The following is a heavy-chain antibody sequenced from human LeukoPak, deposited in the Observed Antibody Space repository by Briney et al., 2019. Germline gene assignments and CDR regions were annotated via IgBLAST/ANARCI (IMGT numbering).Heavy chain of an antibody. Sequence: GGSLRLSCAASGFSLSSYWMSWVRQAPGKGLEWVANIKQDGSEKYYVDSVKGRFTISRDNAKNSLYLQMNSLRAEDTAVYYCARGRDGYNLVDAFDIWGQGIMVTVSS. CDR1: GFSLSSYW. D-gene: IGHD5-24*01. CDR2: IKQDGSEK. CDR3: ARGRDGYNLVDAFDI. J-gene: IGHJ3*02. V-gene: IGHV3-7*01.